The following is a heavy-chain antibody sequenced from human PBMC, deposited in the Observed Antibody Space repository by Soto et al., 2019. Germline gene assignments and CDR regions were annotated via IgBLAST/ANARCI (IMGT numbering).Heavy chain of an antibody. CDR3: AKVLSRDCSSTSCLNNWFDS. CDR1: GFTFSSYA. CDR2: ISGSGGST. D-gene: IGHD2-2*01. Sequence: PGGSLRLSCAASGFTFSSYAMSWVRQAPGKGLEWVSAISGSGGSTYYADSVKGRFTISRDNSKNTLYLQMNSLRAEDTAVYYCAKVLSRDCSSTSCLNNWFDSWGQGSLVTVSS. J-gene: IGHJ5*01. V-gene: IGHV3-23*01.